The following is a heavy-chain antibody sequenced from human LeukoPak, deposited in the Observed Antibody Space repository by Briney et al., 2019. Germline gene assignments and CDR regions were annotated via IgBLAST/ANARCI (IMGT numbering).Heavy chain of an antibody. Sequence: GGSLRLSCAAPGFTVSSNYMSWVRQSPGKGLEWVSVIYGGGSTYYADSVKGRFTISRDTFKNTVNLQMNSLRAEDTAVYYCASWPGGWYGEDSWGQGTLVTVSS. CDR2: IYGGGST. J-gene: IGHJ4*02. CDR1: GFTVSSNY. CDR3: ASWPGGWYGEDS. D-gene: IGHD6-19*01. V-gene: IGHV3-53*01.